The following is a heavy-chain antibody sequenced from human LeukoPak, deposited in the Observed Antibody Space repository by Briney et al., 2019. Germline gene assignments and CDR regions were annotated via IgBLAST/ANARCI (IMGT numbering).Heavy chain of an antibody. D-gene: IGHD3-22*01. J-gene: IGHJ4*02. CDR2: IKQDGSEK. Sequence: PGGFLRLSCAASGFTFSNAWMSWVRQAPGKGLEWVANIKQDGSEKYYVDSVKGRFTISRDNARNSLYLQMNSLRAEDTAVYYCAREKEYYHDSSGYSFDYWGQGTLVTVSS. V-gene: IGHV3-7*01. CDR3: AREKEYYHDSSGYSFDY. CDR1: GFTFSNAW.